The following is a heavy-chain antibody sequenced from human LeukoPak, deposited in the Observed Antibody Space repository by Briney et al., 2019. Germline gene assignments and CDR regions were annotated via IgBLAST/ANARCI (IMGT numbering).Heavy chain of an antibody. Sequence: ASVKVSCKAFGYTFTSYDINWVRQATGQGLEWMGWISAYNGNTNYAQKLQGRVTMTTDTSTSTAYMELRSLRSDDTAVYYCARTRTTEFDYWGQGTLVTVSS. CDR3: ARTRTTEFDY. J-gene: IGHJ4*02. V-gene: IGHV1-18*01. CDR2: ISAYNGNT. CDR1: GYTFTSYD. D-gene: IGHD1-1*01.